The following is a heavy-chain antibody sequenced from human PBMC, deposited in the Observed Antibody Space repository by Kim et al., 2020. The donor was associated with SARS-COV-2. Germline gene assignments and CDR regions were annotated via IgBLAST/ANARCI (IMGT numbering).Heavy chain of an antibody. CDR2: ISTSGGAT. CDR3: ARRTCVATSCYLEH. D-gene: IGHD3-10*01. V-gene: IGHV3-48*03. Sequence: GGSLRLSCTVSGFTFSTSEMNWVRQTPGKGLEWVSYISTSGGATRYADSLKGRITVSRDNAKNSLFLHMECLSSDDTGIYYCARRTCVATSCYLEHWGQGTVDTVST. J-gene: IGHJ4*02. CDR1: GFTFSTSE.